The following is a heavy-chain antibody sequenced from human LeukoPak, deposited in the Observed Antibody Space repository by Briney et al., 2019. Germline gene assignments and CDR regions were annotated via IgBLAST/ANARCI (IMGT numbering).Heavy chain of an antibody. D-gene: IGHD3-9*01. CDR1: GGTFSSYA. V-gene: IGHV1-69*04. CDR3: AREPCGYDILTGYLPPRGLDY. Sequence: ASVKVSCKASGGTFSSYAISWVRQAPGQGLEWMGRIIPILGIANYAQKFQGRVTITADKSTSTAYMELSSLRSEDTAVYYCAREPCGYDILTGYLPPRGLDYWGQGTLVTVSS. CDR2: IIPILGIA. J-gene: IGHJ4*02.